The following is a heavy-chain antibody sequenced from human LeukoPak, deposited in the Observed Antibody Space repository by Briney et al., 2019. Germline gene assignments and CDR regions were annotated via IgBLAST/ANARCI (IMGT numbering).Heavy chain of an antibody. J-gene: IGHJ4*02. CDR2: INPSGGST. Sequence: ASVKVSYKASGYTFTSYYMHWVRQAPGQGLEWMGIINPSGGSTSYAQKFQGRVTMTRDTSTSTVYMELSSLRSEDTAVYYCARAGIAAAAFDYWGQGTLVTVSS. CDR1: GYTFTSYY. CDR3: ARAGIAAAAFDY. D-gene: IGHD6-13*01. V-gene: IGHV1-46*01.